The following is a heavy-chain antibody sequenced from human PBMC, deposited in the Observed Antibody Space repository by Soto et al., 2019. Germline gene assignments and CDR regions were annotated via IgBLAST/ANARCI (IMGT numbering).Heavy chain of an antibody. CDR3: AKGRGQNWNFDY. V-gene: IGHV3-23*04. J-gene: IGHJ4*02. Sequence: VQLVESGGGVVQPGRSLRVSCAASGFTFSSYAMHWVRRPPGKGLEWVSSISGSGGTAYYADSVKGRFSISRDSLVNTLYLQMNSLRAEDTAVYYCAKGRGQNWNFDYWGQGTLVTVSP. D-gene: IGHD1-1*01. CDR2: ISGSGGTA. CDR1: GFTFSSYA.